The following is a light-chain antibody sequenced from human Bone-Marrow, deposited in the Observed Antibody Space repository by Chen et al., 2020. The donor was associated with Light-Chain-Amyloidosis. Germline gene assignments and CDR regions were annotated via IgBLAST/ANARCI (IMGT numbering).Light chain of an antibody. CDR2: DDS. CDR1: NIGSTS. J-gene: IGLJ3*02. Sequence: SYVLTQPSSVSVAPGHTATIACGGNNIGSTSVHWYQQTPGQAPLLVVYDDSDRPSGIPGRLSGSNSGNTATLTSSRVEAGDEADYYCQVWDRSSDRPVFGGGTKLTVL. CDR3: QVWDRSSDRPV. V-gene: IGLV3-21*02.